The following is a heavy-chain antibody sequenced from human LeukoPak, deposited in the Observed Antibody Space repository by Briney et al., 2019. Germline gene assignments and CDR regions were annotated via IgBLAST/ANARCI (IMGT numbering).Heavy chain of an antibody. CDR3: ARAERELLDY. V-gene: IGHV1-2*02. CDR1: GFTFTGYY. Sequence: ASVKVSCKASGFTFTGYYIHWVRHAPGQGLEWMGWINPNKGGTQFAQRFQGRVTMTIDTSISTAYMELRSLRSDDTAVYYCARAERELLDYWGQGTLVTVSS. D-gene: IGHD1-26*01. J-gene: IGHJ4*02. CDR2: INPNKGGT.